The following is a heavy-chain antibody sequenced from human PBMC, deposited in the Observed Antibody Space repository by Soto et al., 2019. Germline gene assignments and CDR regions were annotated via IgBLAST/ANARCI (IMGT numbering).Heavy chain of an antibody. CDR3: ATSPWGAHFDY. J-gene: IGHJ4*02. Sequence: EVQLVESGGGLVQPGGSLRLSCAASGFTVSSNYMSWVRQAPGKGLEWVSVIYSGGSTYYADSVKGRFTISRDNSKNTLYLEMNSLRAEDTAVYYCATSPWGAHFDYWGQGALGTVSS. CDR2: IYSGGST. CDR1: GFTVSSNY. V-gene: IGHV3-66*01. D-gene: IGHD7-27*01.